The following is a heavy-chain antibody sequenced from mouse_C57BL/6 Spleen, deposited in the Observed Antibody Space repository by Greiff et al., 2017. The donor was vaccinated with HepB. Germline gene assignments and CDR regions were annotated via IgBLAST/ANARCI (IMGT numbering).Heavy chain of an antibody. CDR2: IWSGGST. D-gene: IGHD1-1*01. V-gene: IGHV2-2*01. CDR1: GFSLTSYG. Sequence: QVQLKQSGPGLVQPSQSLSITCTVSGFSLTSYGVHWVRQSPGKGLEWLGVIWSGGSTDYNAAFISRLSISKDNSKSKVFFKMNSLQADDTAIYYCARNYYGSSYGWFAYWGQGTLVTVSA. J-gene: IGHJ3*01. CDR3: ARNYYGSSYGWFAY.